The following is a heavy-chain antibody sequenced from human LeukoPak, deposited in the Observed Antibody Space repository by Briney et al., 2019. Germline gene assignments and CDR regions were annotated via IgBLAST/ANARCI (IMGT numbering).Heavy chain of an antibody. V-gene: IGHV3-33*01. CDR1: GFTFSVYG. J-gene: IGHJ4*02. Sequence: LGRSLRLSCAASGFTFSVYGMHWVRQAPGKGLEWVGVIWNDGSNKYYADSVKGRFTISRDNSKNTLYLQMNSLRAEDTAVYSCARASGPFDYWGQGTLVTVSS. CDR2: IWNDGSNK. D-gene: IGHD3-10*01. CDR3: ARASGPFDY.